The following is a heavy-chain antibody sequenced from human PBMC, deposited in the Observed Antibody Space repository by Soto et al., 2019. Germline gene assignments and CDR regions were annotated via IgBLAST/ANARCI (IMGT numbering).Heavy chain of an antibody. V-gene: IGHV3-74*01. J-gene: IGHJ4*02. CDR3: ARSGGGFDY. CDR1: GFTFSTYW. Sequence: EVQLVESGGGLVQPGGSLRLSCAASGFTFSTYWMHWVRQAPGKGLVWVSRITSDGSSTNYADSVKGRFTISRDNAKTPLYLHMNSLRAEDTAVYYCARSGGGFDYWGQGTLVTVSS. D-gene: IGHD3-10*01. CDR2: ITSDGSST.